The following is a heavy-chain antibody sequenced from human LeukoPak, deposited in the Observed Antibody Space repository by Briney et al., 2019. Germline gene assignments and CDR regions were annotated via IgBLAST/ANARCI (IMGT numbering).Heavy chain of an antibody. CDR2: ISDSGGST. D-gene: IGHD4-23*01. V-gene: IGHV3-23*01. CDR1: GFTFSSYA. CDR3: AKDRGGNSGSAEYFQH. Sequence: HSGGSLRLSCAASGFTFSSYAMSWVRQAPGKGLEWVSAISDSGGSTYYADSVKGRFTISRDNSKNTLYLQMNSLRAEDTAVYYCAKDRGGNSGSAEYFQHWGQGTLVTVSS. J-gene: IGHJ1*01.